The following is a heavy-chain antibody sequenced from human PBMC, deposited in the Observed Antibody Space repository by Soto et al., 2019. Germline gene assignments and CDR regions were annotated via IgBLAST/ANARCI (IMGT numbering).Heavy chain of an antibody. CDR1: GYTFTSYG. Sequence: QVQLVQSGAEVKKPGASVKVSCKASGYTFTSYGISWVRQAPGQGLEWMGWISAYNGNTNYAQKLQGRVTMTTDTTTSTAYMERRSVRSDGTAVYYCARAVRLNADYGSGNPPHYYFDYCGQGTMVTV. CDR3: ARAVRLNADYGSGNPPHYYFDY. V-gene: IGHV1-18*04. CDR2: ISAYNGNT. J-gene: IGHJ4*02. D-gene: IGHD3-10*01.